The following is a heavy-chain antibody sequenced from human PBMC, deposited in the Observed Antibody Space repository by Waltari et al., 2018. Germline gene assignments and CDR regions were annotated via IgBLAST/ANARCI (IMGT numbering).Heavy chain of an antibody. D-gene: IGHD4-17*01. CDR2: IYSAGRT. Sequence: EVQLVESGGGLIQPGGSLGLPCAASGIIVSANYMYWVRQAPGKGPQGVSVIYSAGRTYYADSVKGRFTISRDNTKNTVYLQMNNLKTEDTAVYYCARPGEGPSSHWGQGTLVTVSS. CDR3: ARPGEGPSSH. V-gene: IGHV3-53*01. J-gene: IGHJ4*02. CDR1: GIIVSANY.